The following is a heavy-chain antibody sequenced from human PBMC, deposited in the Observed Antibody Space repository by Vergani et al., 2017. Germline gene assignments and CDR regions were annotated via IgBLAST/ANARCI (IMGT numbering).Heavy chain of an antibody. J-gene: IGHJ4*02. V-gene: IGHV4-39*07. CDR2: IFQSGSP. Sequence: QLQLQESDPGLVKPSETLSLTCTVSGGSIRSTFYYWGWIRQPPGKGLEWIGHIFQSGSPDYNASLKSRVNISLDKSKNHFSLSLSSVTAADTAVYYCVRRNNVVRETDYCDYWGQGILVTVSS. CDR1: GGSIRSTFYY. CDR3: VRRNNVVRETDYCDY. D-gene: IGHD3-10*01.